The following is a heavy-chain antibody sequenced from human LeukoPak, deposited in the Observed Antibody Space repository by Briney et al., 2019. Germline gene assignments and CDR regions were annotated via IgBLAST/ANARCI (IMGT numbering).Heavy chain of an antibody. V-gene: IGHV1-2*02. CDR3: ARDLPIAAAGTTDY. J-gene: IGHJ4*02. CDR1: GYTFTGYY. Sequence: ASVKVSCKASGYTFTGYYMHWVRQAPGQGLEWMGWINPNSGGTNYAQKFQGRVTMTRDTSISTAYMELSRLRSDDTAVYYCARDLPIAAAGTTDYWGQGTLVTVSS. CDR2: INPNSGGT. D-gene: IGHD6-13*01.